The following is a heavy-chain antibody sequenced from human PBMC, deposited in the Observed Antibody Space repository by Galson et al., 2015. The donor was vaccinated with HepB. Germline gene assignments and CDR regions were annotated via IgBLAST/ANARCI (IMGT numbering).Heavy chain of an antibody. V-gene: IGHV3-23*01. CDR1: NFTFSKYA. CDR2: ISSNGRTT. CDR3: AKELRYCTGGSCRTEPIDI. Sequence: SLRLSCAVSNFTFSKYAINWVRQAPGKGLEWVSIISSNGRTTFSADSVKGRFTLSRDTSKNTVYLQMNSLRDEDTALYYCAKELRYCTGGSCRTEPIDIWGQGTLVTVSS. D-gene: IGHD2-15*01. J-gene: IGHJ3*02.